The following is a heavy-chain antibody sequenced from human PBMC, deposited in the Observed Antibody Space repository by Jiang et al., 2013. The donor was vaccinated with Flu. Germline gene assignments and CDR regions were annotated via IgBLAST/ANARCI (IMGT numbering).Heavy chain of an antibody. CDR3: ARIRGDHYYHYYYGMDV. CDR2: IDWDDNR. Sequence: KPTQTLTLTCTFSGFSLSTSGMCVNWIRQPPGKALEWLARIDWDDNRYYNTSLKTRLSISKDTSKNQVVLTMTNMDPVDTATYYCARIRGDHYYHYYYGMDVWGKGTTVTVSS. CDR1: GFSLSTSGMC. D-gene: IGHD3-10*01. V-gene: IGHV2-70*11. J-gene: IGHJ6*04.